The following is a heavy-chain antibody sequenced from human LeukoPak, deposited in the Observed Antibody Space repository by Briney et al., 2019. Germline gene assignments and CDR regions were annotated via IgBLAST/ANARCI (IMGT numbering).Heavy chain of an antibody. J-gene: IGHJ5*01. CDR1: GWAFWGYY. Sequence: PSETLALTCAGYGWAFWGYYWAWVPQAPGKGLGWVWEIDHTGRSTYNPSLTSRVTISKDSSKNQFSLSLGSVIAADTAVYFCARGENSGSYFSYFDSWAQGTPVTVSS. D-gene: IGHD3-10*01. CDR2: IDHTGRS. V-gene: IGHV4-34*01. CDR3: ARGENSGSYFSYFDS.